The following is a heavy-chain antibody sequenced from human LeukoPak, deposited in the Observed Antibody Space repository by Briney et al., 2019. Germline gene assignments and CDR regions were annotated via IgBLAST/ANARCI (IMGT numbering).Heavy chain of an antibody. D-gene: IGHD3-10*01. CDR1: GFTFSDYN. CDR2: MSPDGNKK. Sequence: GGSLRLSCAASGFTFSDYNMHCVRHAPDKGLDWVALMSPDGNKKYYADSVKGRFTISRDNSKNTVDLQLNSLRAEDTAVYYCARDLIGRYTFDYCGQGTLVTVSS. CDR3: ARDLIGRYTFDY. V-gene: IGHV3-30-3*01. J-gene: IGHJ4*02.